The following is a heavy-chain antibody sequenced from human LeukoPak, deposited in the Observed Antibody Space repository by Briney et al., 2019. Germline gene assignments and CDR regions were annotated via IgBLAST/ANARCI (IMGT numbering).Heavy chain of an antibody. J-gene: IGHJ3*02. CDR1: GFTFSNYA. D-gene: IGHD3-22*01. CDR3: ARAPYDSSGYYLPDAFDI. V-gene: IGHV3-48*01. Sequence: GGSLRLSCAATGFTFSNYAMNWVRQAPGKGLEWASYISSSSSTIYYADSVKGRFTISRDNAKNSLYLQMNSLRAEDTAVYYCARAPYDSSGYYLPDAFDIWGQGTMVTVSS. CDR2: ISSSSSTI.